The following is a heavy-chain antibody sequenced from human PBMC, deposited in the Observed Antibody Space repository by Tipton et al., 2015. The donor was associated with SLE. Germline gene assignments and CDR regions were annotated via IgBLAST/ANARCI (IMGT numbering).Heavy chain of an antibody. Sequence: LSCAVYGGSFSGYYWSWIRQPPGKGLEWIGEINHSGSTNYNPSLKSRVTISVDTSKNQFSLKLSSVTAADTAVYYCARGRGVFLRFLEWARGMDVWGQGTTVTVSS. J-gene: IGHJ6*02. CDR3: ARGRGVFLRFLEWARGMDV. CDR1: GGSFSGYY. V-gene: IGHV4-34*01. CDR2: INHSGST. D-gene: IGHD3-3*01.